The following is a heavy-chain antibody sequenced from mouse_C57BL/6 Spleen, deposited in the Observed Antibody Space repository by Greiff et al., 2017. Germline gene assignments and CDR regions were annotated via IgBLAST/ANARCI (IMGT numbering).Heavy chain of an antibody. D-gene: IGHD1-1*01. CDR2: IDPSDSET. Sequence: QVQLQQSGAELVRPGSSVKLSCKASGYTFTSYWMHWVKQRPIQGLEWIGNIDPSDSETHYNQKFKDKATLTVDKSSSTAYMQLSSLTSEDSAVYYCARERVITTVVAFDYWGQGTTLTVSS. V-gene: IGHV1-52*01. J-gene: IGHJ2*01. CDR3: ARERVITTVVAFDY. CDR1: GYTFTSYW.